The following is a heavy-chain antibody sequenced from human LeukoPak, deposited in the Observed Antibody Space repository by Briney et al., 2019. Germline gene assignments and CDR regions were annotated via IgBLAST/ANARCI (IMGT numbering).Heavy chain of an antibody. D-gene: IGHD3-22*01. V-gene: IGHV3-23*01. CDR2: ISGSGGIT. Sequence: GGSLRLSCAASGFTFSSYAMSWVRQAPGNGLEWVSVISGSGGITYYADSVKGRFTISRDNSKNTLYLQMNSLRAEDTAVYYCAKDIGLYYYDTWGQGTLVTVSS. CDR3: AKDIGLYYYDT. J-gene: IGHJ4*02. CDR1: GFTFSSYA.